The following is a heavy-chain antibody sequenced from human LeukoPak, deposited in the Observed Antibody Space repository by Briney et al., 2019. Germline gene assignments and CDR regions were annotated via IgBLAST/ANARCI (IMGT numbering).Heavy chain of an antibody. CDR3: ARSSPSTNYYYYGMDV. CDR2: INPNSGGT. V-gene: IGHV1-2*02. Sequence: ASVKVSCKASGYTFTGYYMHWVRQAPGQGLEWMGWINPNSGGTNYAQKFQGRVTMTRDTSISTAYMELSRLRSDDTAVYYCARSSPSTNYYYYGMDVWGQGTTVTVSS. J-gene: IGHJ6*02. CDR1: GYTFTGYY.